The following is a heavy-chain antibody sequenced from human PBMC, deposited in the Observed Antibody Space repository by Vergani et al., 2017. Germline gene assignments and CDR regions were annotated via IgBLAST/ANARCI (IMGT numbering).Heavy chain of an antibody. V-gene: IGHV1-69*13. D-gene: IGHD2-2*01. CDR1: GYTFTSYA. CDR3: ARSVPAAMQHYYYYYMDV. Sequence: QVQLVQSGAEVKKPGASVKVSCKASGYTFTSYAMHWVRQAPGQRLEWMGGIIPIFGTANYAQKFQGRVTITADESTSTAYMELSSLRSEDTAVYYCARSVPAAMQHYYYYYMDVWGKGTTVTVSS. J-gene: IGHJ6*03. CDR2: IIPIFGTA.